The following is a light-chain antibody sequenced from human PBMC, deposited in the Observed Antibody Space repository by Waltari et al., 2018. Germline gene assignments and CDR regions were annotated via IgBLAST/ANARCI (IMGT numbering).Light chain of an antibody. CDR3: SSYTSRSTWV. CDR2: RNT. CDR1: RSIIVPHY. V-gene: IGLV1-47*01. J-gene: IGLJ3*02. Sequence: QSGLTQPPSASATPGPRLTIPCSGERSIIVPHYVYWYQKFPVTAPKLLIYRNTQRPSGVPDRFSGSKSGNTASLTISGLQAEDEADYYCSSYTSRSTWVFGGGTKLTVL.